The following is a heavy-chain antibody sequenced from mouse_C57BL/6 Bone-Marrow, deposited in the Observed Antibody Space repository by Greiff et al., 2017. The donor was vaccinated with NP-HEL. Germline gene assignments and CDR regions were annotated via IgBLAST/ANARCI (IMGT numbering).Heavy chain of an antibody. V-gene: IGHV3-5*01. D-gene: IGHD2-1*01. J-gene: IGHJ1*03. CDR2: IYYSGTI. CDR3: ARESYGNFSYWYFDV. CDR1: GISITTGNYR. Sequence: EVQLQESGPGLVKPSQTVFLTCTVTGISITTGNYRWSWIRQFPGNKLEWIGYIYYSGTITYNPSLTSRTTITRDTPKNQFFLEMNSLTAEDTATYYCARESYGNFSYWYFDVWGTGTTVTVSS.